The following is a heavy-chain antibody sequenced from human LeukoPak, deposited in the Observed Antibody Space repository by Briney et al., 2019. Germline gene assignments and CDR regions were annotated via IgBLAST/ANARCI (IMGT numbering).Heavy chain of an antibody. CDR3: ARGPRYCSGGSCYCFY. D-gene: IGHD2-15*01. CDR2: INSDGSST. CDR1: GFTFSSYW. V-gene: IGHV3-74*01. Sequence: GGSLRLSCAASGFTFSSYWMHWVRQAPGKGLVWVSRINSDGSSTNYADSVKGRFTISRDNAKSTLYLQMNSLRAEDTAVYYCARGPRYCSGGSCYCFYWGQGTLVTVSS. J-gene: IGHJ4*02.